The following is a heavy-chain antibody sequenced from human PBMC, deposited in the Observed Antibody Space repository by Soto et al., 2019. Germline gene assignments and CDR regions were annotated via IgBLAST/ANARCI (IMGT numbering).Heavy chain of an antibody. CDR3: ARDRYRMDRGVITQYLDY. CDR2: IYYSGRT. Sequence: SETLSLTCTVSGGSISSGDYYWSWNRQPPGKGLEWNGYIYYSGRTYYNPSLKSRVTISVDTSKNQYSLKLSSVTAADTAVYYCARDRYRMDRGVITQYLDYWGQGTLVTVSS. D-gene: IGHD3-10*01. CDR1: GGSISSGDYY. V-gene: IGHV4-30-4*01. J-gene: IGHJ4*02.